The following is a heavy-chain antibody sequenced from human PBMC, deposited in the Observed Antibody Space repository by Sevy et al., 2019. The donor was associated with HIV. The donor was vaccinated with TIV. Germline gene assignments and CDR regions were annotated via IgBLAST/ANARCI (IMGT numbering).Heavy chain of an antibody. J-gene: IGHJ3*01. Sequence: GGSLRLSCAASEITLSNYAMNWVRQAPGRGLEWVSAISGSGGSTYYADSVKGRFTISRDNSKNTLSLQMHSLRVEDTAVYYCAKDRAVLVGDAFDLWGQGTMVTASS. CDR1: EITLSNYA. CDR3: AKDRAVLVGDAFDL. V-gene: IGHV3-23*01. D-gene: IGHD2-15*01. CDR2: ISGSGGST.